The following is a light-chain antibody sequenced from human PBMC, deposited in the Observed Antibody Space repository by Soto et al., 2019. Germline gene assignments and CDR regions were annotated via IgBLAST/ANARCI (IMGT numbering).Light chain of an antibody. J-gene: IGLJ1*01. V-gene: IGLV1-44*01. CDR3: AAWDDSLNGRV. CDR1: NSNIGSNT. CDR2: YDN. Sequence: PSASGTPGQRVTISCSGSNSNIGSNTVNWYQQLPGTAPKLLIYYDNLRPSGVPDRISGSKSGTSASLAISGLQSDDEADYYCAAWDDSLNGRVFGTGTKVTVL.